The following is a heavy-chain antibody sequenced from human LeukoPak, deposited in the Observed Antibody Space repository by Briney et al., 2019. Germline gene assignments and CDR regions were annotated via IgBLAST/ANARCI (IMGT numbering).Heavy chain of an antibody. Sequence: GGSLRLSCAASGFTFSSYGMHWVRQAPGKGLEWVAVIWYDGSNKYYADSVKGRFTISRDNSKNTLYLQMNSLRAEDTAVYYCARDADYYDSNGYYPYWGQGTLVTVSS. V-gene: IGHV3-33*01. CDR1: GFTFSSYG. CDR2: IWYDGSNK. D-gene: IGHD3-22*01. CDR3: ARDADYYDSNGYYPY. J-gene: IGHJ4*02.